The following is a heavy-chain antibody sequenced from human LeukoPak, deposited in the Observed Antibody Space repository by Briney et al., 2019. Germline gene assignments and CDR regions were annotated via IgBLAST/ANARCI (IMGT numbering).Heavy chain of an antibody. J-gene: IGHJ5*02. V-gene: IGHV3-74*01. CDR2: INSDGINT. D-gene: IGHD6-19*01. CDR1: GFTFSNYW. Sequence: GGSLRLSCAASGFTFSNYWMHWVRHAPGKGLVWVSRINSDGINTIYADSVKGRFTISRDNSKSTLYLQMNSLRAEDTAVYYCARDDPLAVAGNWFDPWGQGTLVTVSS. CDR3: ARDDPLAVAGNWFDP.